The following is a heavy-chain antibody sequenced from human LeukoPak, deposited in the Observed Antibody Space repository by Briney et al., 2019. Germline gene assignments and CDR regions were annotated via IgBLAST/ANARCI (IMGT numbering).Heavy chain of an antibody. J-gene: IGHJ4*02. V-gene: IGHV3-33*01. CDR1: GFTFSSYG. Sequence: GGSLRLSCAASGFTFSSYGMHWVRQAPGKGLEWVAVIWYDGSNKYYADSVKGRFTISRDNSKNTLYLQMNSLRAEDTAVYYCARAISSGSYPMGWWGQGTLVTVSS. D-gene: IGHD1-26*01. CDR2: IWYDGSNK. CDR3: ARAISSGSYPMGW.